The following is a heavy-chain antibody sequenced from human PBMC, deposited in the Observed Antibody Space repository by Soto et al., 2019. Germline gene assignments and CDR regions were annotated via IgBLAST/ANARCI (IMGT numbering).Heavy chain of an antibody. CDR2: IRGGGDRT. CDR1: GFPFGSHA. D-gene: IGHD5-18*01. CDR3: ARDRGLYVYTDTLDY. J-gene: IGHJ4*02. V-gene: IGHV3-23*01. Sequence: EVQLLESGGGLVQPGGSLRLSCAASGFPFGSHAMSWVRQAPGNGLEWVSGIRGGGDRTHYSDSMEGRFTVSRDNSKSTLYLQMISLRVEDTAIYYCARDRGLYVYTDTLDYWGRGTLVTVSS.